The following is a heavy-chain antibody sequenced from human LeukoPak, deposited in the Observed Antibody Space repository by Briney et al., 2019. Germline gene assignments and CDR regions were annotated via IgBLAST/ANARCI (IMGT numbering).Heavy chain of an antibody. J-gene: IGHJ2*01. D-gene: IGHD5-18*01. CDR3: ARRHPGDTWYFDL. V-gene: IGHV4-59*08. CDR2: IYYSGST. CDR1: GGSISSYY. Sequence: SETLSLTCTVSGGSISSYYWSWIRQPPGKGLEWIGYIYYSGSTNYNPSLKSRVTISVDTSKNQFPLKLSSVTAADTAVYYCARRHPGDTWYFDLWGRGTLVTVSS.